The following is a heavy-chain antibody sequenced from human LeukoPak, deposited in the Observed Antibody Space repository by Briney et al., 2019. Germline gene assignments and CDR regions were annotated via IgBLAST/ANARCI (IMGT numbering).Heavy chain of an antibody. CDR2: IYHSGST. CDR1: GGSISSSNW. Sequence: SETLSLTCAVSGGSISSSNWWSWVRQPPGKGQEWIGEIYHSGSTNYNPSLKSRVTISVDKSKNQFSLKLSSVTAADTAVYYCARVYYSNSYDYWYFDLWSRGTLVTVSS. V-gene: IGHV4-4*02. CDR3: ARVYYSNSYDYWYFDL. J-gene: IGHJ2*01. D-gene: IGHD6-13*01.